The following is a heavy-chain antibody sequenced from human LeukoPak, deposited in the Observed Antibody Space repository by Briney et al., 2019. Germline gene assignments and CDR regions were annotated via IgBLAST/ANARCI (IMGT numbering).Heavy chain of an antibody. J-gene: IGHJ4*02. CDR3: ATPLDYYDRSDSHQGGD. CDR1: GFTFSSHT. D-gene: IGHD3-22*01. V-gene: IGHV3-21*04. Sequence: PGGSLRLSCAASGFTFSSHTMNWVRQAPGKGLEWVSSISSSSSYIYYADSVKGRFTISRDNAKNSLYLQMNSLRAEDTAVYYCATPLDYYDRSDSHQGGDWGQGTLVTVSS. CDR2: ISSSSSYI.